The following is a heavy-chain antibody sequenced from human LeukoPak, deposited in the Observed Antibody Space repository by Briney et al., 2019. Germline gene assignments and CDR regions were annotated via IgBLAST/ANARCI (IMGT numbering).Heavy chain of an antibody. CDR2: IKQDGSEK. CDR1: GFTFGAFW. CDR3: ARARGVDY. D-gene: IGHD3-16*01. V-gene: IGHV3-7*04. J-gene: IGHJ4*02. Sequence: PGGSLRLSCAASGFTFGAFWMSWVRQAAGKGLEWVGNIKQDGSEKNYVDSVKGRFTISRDNAKNSLYLQMNSLRAEDTAVYYCARARGVDYWGQGALVTVSS.